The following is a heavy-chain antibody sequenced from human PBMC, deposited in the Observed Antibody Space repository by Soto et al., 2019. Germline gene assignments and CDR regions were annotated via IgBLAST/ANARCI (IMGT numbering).Heavy chain of an antibody. V-gene: IGHV1-18*01. CDR3: SRTGPQVDY. CDR2: IITYNGNT. CDR1: GYTFSSYA. J-gene: IGHJ4*02. Sequence: QVQLVQSGAEVKKPGASVKVSCKASGYTFSSYAISWVRQAPGQGLEWMGWIITYNGNTNYAQKLQGRVTMTTDTSTTTAYMDLRSLRSDDTAVYYWSRTGPQVDYWGQGTLVTVSS.